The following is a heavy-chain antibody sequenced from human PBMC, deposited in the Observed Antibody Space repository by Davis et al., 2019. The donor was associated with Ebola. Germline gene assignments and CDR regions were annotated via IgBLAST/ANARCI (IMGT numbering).Heavy chain of an antibody. Sequence: ASVKVSCKASGYTFTSYAMNWVRQAPGQGLEWMGWISAYNGNTNYAQKLQGRVTMTTDTSTSTAYMELRSLRSDDTAVYYCARDKLLWFGELLSTATGYYGMDVWGQGTTVTVSS. D-gene: IGHD3-10*01. CDR3: ARDKLLWFGELLSTATGYYGMDV. CDR2: ISAYNGNT. V-gene: IGHV1-18*01. CDR1: GYTFTSYA. J-gene: IGHJ6*02.